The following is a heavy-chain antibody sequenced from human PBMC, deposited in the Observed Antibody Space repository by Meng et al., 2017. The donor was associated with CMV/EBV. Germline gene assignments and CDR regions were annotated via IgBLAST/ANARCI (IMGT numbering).Heavy chain of an antibody. Sequence: SCATCGFTFRSYWMHWVRQAPGKGLEWVSRIRGDGHYTSYADSVKGRFTISRDNAKNILYLQMNSLRAEDTAVYYCARYAVVTAPDYWGQGTLVTVSS. CDR1: GFTFRSYW. CDR3: ARYAVVTAPDY. V-gene: IGHV3-74*01. D-gene: IGHD2-21*02. J-gene: IGHJ4*02. CDR2: IRGDGHYT.